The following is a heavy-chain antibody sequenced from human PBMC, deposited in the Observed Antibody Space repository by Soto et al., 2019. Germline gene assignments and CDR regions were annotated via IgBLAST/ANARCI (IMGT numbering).Heavy chain of an antibody. CDR2: IYWDDDK. D-gene: IGHD2-15*01. J-gene: IGHJ3*02. CDR3: EHRLLGKFWGRDCSGGSCYSVPHDAFDI. Sequence: SGPTLVKPTQTLTLTCTFSGFSLSTSGVGVGWIRQPPGKALEWLALIYWDDDKRYSPSLKSRLTIPKDTSKNQVVLKMTNMDPVDKATYYCEHRLLGKFWGRDCSGGSCYSVPHDAFDIWGQGTMVTVSS. CDR1: GFSLSTSGVG. V-gene: IGHV2-5*02.